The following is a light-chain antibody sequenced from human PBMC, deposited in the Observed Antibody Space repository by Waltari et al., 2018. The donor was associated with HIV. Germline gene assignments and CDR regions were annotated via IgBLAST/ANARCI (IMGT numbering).Light chain of an antibody. Sequence: QSVVTQPPSASGTPGPRVSMSCSGSASNIGRNTVNWYQHLPQTAPQLLIYNNDERPSGVPDRLSASKSGTSATLDISGLQSEDEADYYCATWDDGLSGWVFGGGTKLTVL. J-gene: IGLJ3*02. CDR1: ASNIGRNT. CDR2: NND. CDR3: ATWDDGLSGWV. V-gene: IGLV1-44*01.